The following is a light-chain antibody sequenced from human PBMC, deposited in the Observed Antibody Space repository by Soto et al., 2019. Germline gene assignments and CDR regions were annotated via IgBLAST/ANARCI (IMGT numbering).Light chain of an antibody. V-gene: IGKV3-15*01. J-gene: IGKJ1*01. CDR1: QSVSTN. CDR2: GAS. Sequence: EVVMTQTPAILSVSPGERATLSRRASQSVSTNLAWYQQKPGQAPRLLIYGASTRATGIPARFSGSGSGTEFTLTISSLQSEDFAVYYCQHYNNWPPWTFGQGTKVEIK. CDR3: QHYNNWPPWT.